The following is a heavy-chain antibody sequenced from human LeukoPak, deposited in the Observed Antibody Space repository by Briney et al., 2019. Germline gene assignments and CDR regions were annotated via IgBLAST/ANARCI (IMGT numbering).Heavy chain of an antibody. J-gene: IGHJ4*02. V-gene: IGHV1-24*01. CDR1: GYTLTELS. CDR2: FDPEDGET. Sequence: ASVKVSCKVSGYTLTELSMHWVRQAPGKGLEWMGGFDPEDGETIYAQKFQGRVTMAEDTSTDTAYMELSSLRSEDTAVYYCATLRVRSGSYPFDYWGQGTLVTVSS. D-gene: IGHD1-26*01. CDR3: ATLRVRSGSYPFDY.